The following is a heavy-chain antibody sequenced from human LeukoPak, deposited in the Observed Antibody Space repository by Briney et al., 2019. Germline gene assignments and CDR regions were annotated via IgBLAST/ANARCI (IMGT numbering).Heavy chain of an antibody. Sequence: PGGSLRLSCAASGFTVSRNYMSWVRQAPGKGLEWVSGINWNGGSTGYADSVKGRFTISRDNAKNSLYLQMNSLRAEDTALYYCARASSGWPDLDDYWGQGTLVTVSS. J-gene: IGHJ4*02. V-gene: IGHV3-20*04. CDR3: ARASSGWPDLDDY. CDR1: GFTVSRNY. CDR2: INWNGGST. D-gene: IGHD6-19*01.